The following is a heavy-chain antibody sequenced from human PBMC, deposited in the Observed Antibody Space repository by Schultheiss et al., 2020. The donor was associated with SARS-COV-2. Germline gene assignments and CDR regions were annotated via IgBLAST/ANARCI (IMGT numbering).Heavy chain of an antibody. CDR1: GFTFSNYV. Sequence: GGSLRLSCAASGFTFSNYVMSWVRQAPGKGLEWVSAISSSGGSTYYADSVKGRFTISRDNSQNTLYLQMNSLRAEDTAVYYCAKETALRFLEWFQKEYYFDYWGQGTLVTVSS. CDR2: ISSSGGST. D-gene: IGHD3-3*01. V-gene: IGHV3-23*01. CDR3: AKETALRFLEWFQKEYYFDY. J-gene: IGHJ4*02.